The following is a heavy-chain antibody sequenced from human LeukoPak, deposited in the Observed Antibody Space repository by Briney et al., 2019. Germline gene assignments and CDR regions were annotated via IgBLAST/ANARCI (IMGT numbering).Heavy chain of an antibody. D-gene: IGHD3-3*01. CDR2: IIPIFGTA. CDR3: ARHGQYYDFWSGYYPARYYYYYYMDV. J-gene: IGHJ6*03. Sequence: SVKVSCKASGGTFSSYAISWVRQAPGQGLEWMGGIIPIFGTANYAQKFQGRVTITTDESTSTAYMELSSLRSEDTAVYYCARHGQYYDFWSGYYPARYYYYYYMDVWGKGTTVTVSS. CDR1: GGTFSSYA. V-gene: IGHV1-69*05.